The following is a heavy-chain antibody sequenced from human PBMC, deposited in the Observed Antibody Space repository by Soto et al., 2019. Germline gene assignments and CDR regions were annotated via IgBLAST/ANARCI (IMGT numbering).Heavy chain of an antibody. CDR3: AKDSRASCYACLPDY. D-gene: IGHD2-2*01. J-gene: IGHJ4*02. V-gene: IGHV3-9*01. CDR2: ISWNSGSI. CDR1: GFTFDDYA. Sequence: GGSLRLSCAASGFTFDDYAMHWVRQAPGKGLEWVSGISWNSGSIGYADSVKGRFTISRDNAKNSLYLQMNSLRAEDTALYYCAKDSRASCYACLPDYWGQGTLVTVSS.